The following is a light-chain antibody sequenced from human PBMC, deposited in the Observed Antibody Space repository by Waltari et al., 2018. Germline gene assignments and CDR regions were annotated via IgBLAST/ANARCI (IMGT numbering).Light chain of an antibody. J-gene: IGLJ3*02. V-gene: IGLV1-44*01. CDR1: TSHIGSNA. Sequence: QSLLTQPASASGTPGQRVPISCSGSTSHIGSNAVTWYQVVPGTAPKLLIYNNNQRPSGVPDRFSGSKSGTSASLAISGLQSDDEADYYCATWDDNLKGLFGGGTKLTVL. CDR3: ATWDDNLKGL. CDR2: NNN.